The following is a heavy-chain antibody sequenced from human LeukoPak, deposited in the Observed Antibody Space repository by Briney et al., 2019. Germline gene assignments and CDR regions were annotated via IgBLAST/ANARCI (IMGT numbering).Heavy chain of an antibody. CDR1: GFTFGDYA. Sequence: GGSLRLSCTASGFTFGDYAMSWVRQAPGKGLEWVGFIRSKAYGGTTEYAASVKGRFTISRDDSKSIAYLQMNSLKTEDTAVYYCTRDLDYYDSSGYYYVLGYYYMDVWGKGTTVTISS. V-gene: IGHV3-49*04. D-gene: IGHD3-22*01. J-gene: IGHJ6*03. CDR2: IRSKAYGGTT. CDR3: TRDLDYYDSSGYYYVLGYYYMDV.